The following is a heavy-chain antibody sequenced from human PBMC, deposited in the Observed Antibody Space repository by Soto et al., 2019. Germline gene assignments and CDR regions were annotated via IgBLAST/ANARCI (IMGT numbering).Heavy chain of an antibody. CDR2: IYYSGST. CDR3: ASFMSTTGPAEYFQH. CDR1: GDSISSYY. Sequence: SETLSLTCTVSGDSISSYYWTWIRQSPGKGLEWIGYIYYSGSTNYNPSLKSRVTISVDTSKNQFSLKLSSLTAADTAVYYCASFMSTTGPAEYFQHWGQGTLVTVSS. V-gene: IGHV4-59*01. J-gene: IGHJ1*01. D-gene: IGHD1-1*01.